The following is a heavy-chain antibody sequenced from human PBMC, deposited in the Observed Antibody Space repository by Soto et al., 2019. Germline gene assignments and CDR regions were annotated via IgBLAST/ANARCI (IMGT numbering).Heavy chain of an antibody. CDR1: GFTFSSYG. CDR3: AKDQGFDY. V-gene: IGHV3-30*18. CDR2: ISYDGSNK. J-gene: IGHJ4*02. Sequence: PGGSLRLYCAASGFTFSSYGMHWVRQAPGKGLEWVAVISYDGSNKYYADSVKGRFTISRDNSKNTLYLQMNSLRAEDTAVYYCAKDQGFDYWGQGTLVTVSS.